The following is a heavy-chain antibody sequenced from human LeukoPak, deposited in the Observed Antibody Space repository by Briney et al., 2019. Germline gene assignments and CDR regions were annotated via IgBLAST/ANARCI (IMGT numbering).Heavy chain of an antibody. D-gene: IGHD4-23*01. Sequence: GGSLRLSCAASGFTFSSYAMHWVRQAPGKGLEWVAVISYDGSNKYYADSVKGRFTISRDNSKNTLYLQMNSLRAEDTAVYYCARDVGGIELGFGYWGQGTLVTVSS. J-gene: IGHJ4*02. CDR1: GFTFSSYA. CDR2: ISYDGSNK. V-gene: IGHV3-30*04. CDR3: ARDVGGIELGFGY.